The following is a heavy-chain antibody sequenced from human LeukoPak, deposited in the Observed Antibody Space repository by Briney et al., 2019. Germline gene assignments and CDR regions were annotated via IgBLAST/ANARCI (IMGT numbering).Heavy chain of an antibody. CDR3: ARRAEPIAGTIAFDY. CDR2: IYYTGNT. Sequence: SETLSLTCTVSGGSITNTNYYWGWIRQPPEKGLEWVASIYYTGNTYYNPSLKSRVTISVDTSKNQFSLKLSSVTAADTAVYYCARRAEPIAGTIAFDYWGQGTLVTVSS. D-gene: IGHD1-14*01. J-gene: IGHJ4*02. CDR1: GGSITNTNYY. V-gene: IGHV4-39*01.